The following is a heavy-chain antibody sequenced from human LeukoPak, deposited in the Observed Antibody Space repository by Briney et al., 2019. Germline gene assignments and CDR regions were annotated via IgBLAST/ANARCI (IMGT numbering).Heavy chain of an antibody. CDR1: GFTFSSYS. CDR3: ARAYYYDSSGYSCIGY. CDR2: ISSGSSYI. V-gene: IGHV3-21*01. J-gene: IGHJ4*02. D-gene: IGHD3-22*01. Sequence: GGSLRLSCAASGFTFSSYSMNWVRQAPGKGLEWVSSISSGSSYIYYADSVKGRFTISRDNAKNSLYLQMNSLRAEDTAVYYCARAYYYDSSGYSCIGYWGQGTLVTVSS.